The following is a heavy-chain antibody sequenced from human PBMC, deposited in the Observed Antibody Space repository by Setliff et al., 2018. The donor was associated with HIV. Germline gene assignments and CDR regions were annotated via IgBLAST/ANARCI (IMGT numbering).Heavy chain of an antibody. V-gene: IGHV4-61*01. CDR3: ARVSKTYWYSIPRDYYHHMDV. CDR1: GGSVSTGNYY. Sequence: KASETLSLTCTVSGGSVSTGNYYWNWIRLPPGKGLEWIGYIFYSGSTNYNPSLKSRVTISVDTSKNQFSLKLSSVTAADTAVYYCARVSKTYWYSIPRDYYHHMDVWGKGTTVTVSS. J-gene: IGHJ6*03. D-gene: IGHD2-8*02. CDR2: IFYSGST.